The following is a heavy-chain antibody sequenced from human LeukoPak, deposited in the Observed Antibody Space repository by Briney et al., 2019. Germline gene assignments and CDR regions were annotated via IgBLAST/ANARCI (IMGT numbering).Heavy chain of an antibody. CDR1: GASISSYY. J-gene: IGHJ3*02. V-gene: IGHV4-59*01. D-gene: IGHD1-7*01. Sequence: PSETLSLTCTVSGASISSYYWSWIRQPPGKGLEWIGYFYYSGHTNYNPSLKSRVTISVDTSKNQFSLKLSSATAADTAVYYCARSLELQDAFDIWGQGTMVTVSS. CDR3: ARSLELQDAFDI. CDR2: FYYSGHT.